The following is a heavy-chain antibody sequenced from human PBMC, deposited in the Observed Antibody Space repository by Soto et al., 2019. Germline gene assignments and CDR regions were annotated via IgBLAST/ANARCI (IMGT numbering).Heavy chain of an antibody. CDR3: ARAYDFWNGYYSAQYYFDF. V-gene: IGHV4-30-4*01. Sequence: SETLSLTCTVSGGSINSDHYYWSWLRQPPGKGLEWLGYISYSGSTYYNPSLKSRIVMSVDTSKNQFSLKLISVTAADTAVYYCARAYDFWNGYYSAQYYFDFWGQGTLVTVSS. CDR2: ISYSGST. D-gene: IGHD3-3*01. CDR1: GGSINSDHYY. J-gene: IGHJ4*02.